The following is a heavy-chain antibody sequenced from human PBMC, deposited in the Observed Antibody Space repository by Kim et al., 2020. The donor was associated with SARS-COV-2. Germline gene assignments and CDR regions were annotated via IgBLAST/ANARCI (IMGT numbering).Heavy chain of an antibody. V-gene: IGHV3-23*01. CDR3: AKGPSGSGWYKVFDY. Sequence: GGSLRLSCAASGFTFSSYAMSWVRQAPGKGLEWVSAISGSGGSTYYADSVKGRFTISRDNSKNTLYLQMNSLRAEDTAVYYCAKGPSGSGWYKVFDYWGQGTLVTVSS. J-gene: IGHJ4*02. CDR2: ISGSGGST. D-gene: IGHD6-19*01. CDR1: GFTFSSYA.